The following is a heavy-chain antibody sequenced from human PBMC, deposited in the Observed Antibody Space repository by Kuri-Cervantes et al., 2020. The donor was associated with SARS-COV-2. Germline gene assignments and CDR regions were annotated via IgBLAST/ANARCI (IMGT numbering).Heavy chain of an antibody. Sequence: ASVKVSCKASGCTFTSYAISWVRQAPGQGLEWMGWINAGNGNTKYSQKFQGRVTITRDTSASTAYMELSSLRSEDTAVYYCARVVYRYYYSCMDVWGQGTLVTVSS. CDR3: ARVVYRYYYSCMDV. CDR2: INAGNGNT. CDR1: GCTFTSYA. V-gene: IGHV1-3*01. D-gene: IGHD3-16*02. J-gene: IGHJ6*02.